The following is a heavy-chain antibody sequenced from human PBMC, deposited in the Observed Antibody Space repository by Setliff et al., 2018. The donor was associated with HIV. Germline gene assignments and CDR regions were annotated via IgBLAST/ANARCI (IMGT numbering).Heavy chain of an antibody. J-gene: IGHJ4*02. CDR3: VRGHTTVTPGY. Sequence: GGSLRLSCAVSGFSFSDYYMSWIRQAPGKGLEWLSYISQSGDTIYYADSVEGRFTVSRDNAKNSLFLQMNSLRAEDTAVYYCVRGHTTVTPGYWGQGTLVTVS. CDR1: GFSFSDYY. CDR2: ISQSGDTI. V-gene: IGHV3-11*01. D-gene: IGHD4-17*01.